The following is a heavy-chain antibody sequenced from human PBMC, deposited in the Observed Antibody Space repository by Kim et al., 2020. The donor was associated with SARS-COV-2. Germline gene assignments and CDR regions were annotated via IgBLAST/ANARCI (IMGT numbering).Heavy chain of an antibody. Sequence: GGSLRLSCAVSRFTFNNYWINWVRHAPGKGLVWVSRISSAGGITNYADSVKGRFTMSRDNAENTLYLQMNSLRAEDTAVYYCARGFFGGGFDVWGQGTTVTVSS. CDR1: RFTFNNYW. CDR2: ISSAGGIT. J-gene: IGHJ6*02. D-gene: IGHD3-10*01. V-gene: IGHV3-74*01. CDR3: ARGFFGGGFDV.